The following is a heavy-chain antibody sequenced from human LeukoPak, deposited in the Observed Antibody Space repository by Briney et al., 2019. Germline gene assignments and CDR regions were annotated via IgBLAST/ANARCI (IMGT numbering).Heavy chain of an antibody. D-gene: IGHD1-26*01. CDR3: ASTGRAVGAHGLVY. Sequence: PGGSLRLSCAASGFTFSSYAMYWVRQTPGKAGKGLEWVALISHDGSDKFYADSVKGRFTISRDNSKNTLYLLMSSLRVEDTAVYYCASTGRAVGAHGLVYWGQGTLVTVSS. CDR1: GFTFSSYA. V-gene: IGHV3-30-3*01. J-gene: IGHJ4*02. CDR2: ISHDGSDK.